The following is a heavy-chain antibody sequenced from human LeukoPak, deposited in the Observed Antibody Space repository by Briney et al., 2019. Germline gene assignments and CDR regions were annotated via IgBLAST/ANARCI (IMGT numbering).Heavy chain of an antibody. Sequence: SETLSLTCTVSGGSISSSSYYWGWIRQPPGKGLEWIGSIYYSGSTYYNPSLKSRVTISVDTSKNQFSLKLSSVTAADTAVYYCARDRDIAAAEKYYMDVWGKGTTVTVFS. D-gene: IGHD6-13*01. V-gene: IGHV4-39*07. J-gene: IGHJ6*03. CDR1: GGSISSSSYY. CDR2: IYYSGST. CDR3: ARDRDIAAAEKYYMDV.